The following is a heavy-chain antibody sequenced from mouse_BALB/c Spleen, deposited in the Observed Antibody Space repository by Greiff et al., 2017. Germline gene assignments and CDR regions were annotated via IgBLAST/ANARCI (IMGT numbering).Heavy chain of an antibody. CDR1: GFTFSSYG. D-gene: IGHD1-1*01. CDR3: ARDSLLVGRFAY. V-gene: IGHV5-6-3*01. Sequence: EVKLMESGGGLVQPGGSLKLSCAASGFTFSSYGMSWVRQTPDKRLELVATINSNGGSTYYPDSVKGRFTISRDNAKNTLYLQMSSLKSEDTAMYYCARDSLLVGRFAYWGQGTLVTVSA. J-gene: IGHJ3*01. CDR2: INSNGGST.